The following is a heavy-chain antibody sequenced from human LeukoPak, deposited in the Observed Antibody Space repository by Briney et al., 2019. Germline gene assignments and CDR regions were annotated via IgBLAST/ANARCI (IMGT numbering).Heavy chain of an antibody. J-gene: IGHJ4*02. Sequence: ASVKVSCKASGYTFTNYDIMWVRQATGQGPEWMGWMNSDSGNTGYAQKFQGRVTMTRDTSINTAYMELHSLTSEDTAVYYCARGRGGTVVRGYLDYWGQGTLVTVSS. D-gene: IGHD3-10*01. CDR3: ARGRGGTVVRGYLDY. V-gene: IGHV1-8*01. CDR1: GYTFTNYD. CDR2: MNSDSGNT.